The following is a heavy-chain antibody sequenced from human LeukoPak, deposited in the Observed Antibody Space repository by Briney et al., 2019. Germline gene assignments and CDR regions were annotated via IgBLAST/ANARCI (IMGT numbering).Heavy chain of an antibody. Sequence: GGSLRLSCAASGFAFSTYAMDWVRQAPGKGLEWVSYITSSSSSIFYADSVRGRFTISRDNAKNSLYLQMNSLGVDDSAVYYCARVSTCSGGSCLGSWGQGTLVTVSS. CDR3: ARVSTCSGGSCLGS. CDR2: ITSSSSSI. V-gene: IGHV3-48*04. J-gene: IGHJ5*02. D-gene: IGHD2-15*01. CDR1: GFAFSTYA.